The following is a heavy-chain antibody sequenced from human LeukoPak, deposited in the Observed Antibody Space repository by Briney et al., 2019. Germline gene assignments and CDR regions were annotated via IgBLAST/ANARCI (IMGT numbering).Heavy chain of an antibody. CDR1: GLTFSGHW. CDR3: SYTKLLTY. D-gene: IGHD3-16*01. CDR2: IKYDGSEE. Sequence: PGGSLRLSCAASGLTFSGHWMNWCRQAPGQGLEWLANIKYDGSEEYYANPAKGRFPISRANATNSLSLQRNYVRAGATATNYCSYTKLLTYWGQGSLVTVSS. V-gene: IGHV3-7*01. J-gene: IGHJ4*02.